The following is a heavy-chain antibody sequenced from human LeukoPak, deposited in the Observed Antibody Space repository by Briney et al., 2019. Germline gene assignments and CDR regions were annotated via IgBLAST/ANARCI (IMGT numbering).Heavy chain of an antibody. D-gene: IGHD1-26*01. J-gene: IGHJ4*02. Sequence: GGSLRLSCAASGFTFSSNWMHWVRQASGKGLVWVSRINEDGSTTNYADSVKGRSTIFRDNAKNTLYLQMNSLRAEDTAVYYCVRDLGGRSGHWGQGTLVTVSS. V-gene: IGHV3-74*01. CDR2: INEDGSTT. CDR1: GFTFSSNW. CDR3: VRDLGGRSGH.